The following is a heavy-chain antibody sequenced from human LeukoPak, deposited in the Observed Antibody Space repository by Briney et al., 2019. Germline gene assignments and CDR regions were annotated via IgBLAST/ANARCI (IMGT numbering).Heavy chain of an antibody. Sequence: GGSLRLSCAASGFTFSSYGMHWVRQAPGKGLEWVSAISGSGGSTYYADSVKGRFTISRDNSKNTLYLQMNSLRAEDTAVYYCAKDKSPRITMIVVVGTRAFDIWGQGTMVTVSS. CDR1: GFTFSSYG. V-gene: IGHV3-23*01. D-gene: IGHD3-22*01. CDR2: ISGSGGST. J-gene: IGHJ3*02. CDR3: AKDKSPRITMIVVVGTRAFDI.